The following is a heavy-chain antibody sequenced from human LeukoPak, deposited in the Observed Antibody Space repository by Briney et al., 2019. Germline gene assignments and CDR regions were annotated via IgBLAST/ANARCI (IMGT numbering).Heavy chain of an antibody. CDR3: ARDPDYYDSSGYYHPAFDY. CDR1: GFTFSRYS. V-gene: IGHV3-48*02. D-gene: IGHD3-22*01. Sequence: GGSLRLSCAASGFTFSRYSMNWVRQAPGKGLVWVSYICSSSSTIYYADSVKGRFTISRDNAKNSLYLQMNSLRDEDTAVYYCARDPDYYDSSGYYHPAFDYWGQGTLVTVSS. J-gene: IGHJ4*02. CDR2: ICSSSSTI.